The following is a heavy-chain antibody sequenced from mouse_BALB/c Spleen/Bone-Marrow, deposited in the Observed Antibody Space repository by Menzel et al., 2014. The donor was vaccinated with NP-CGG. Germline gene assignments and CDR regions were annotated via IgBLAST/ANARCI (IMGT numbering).Heavy chain of an antibody. Sequence: QVQLKQSGAELVRPGTSVKVSCKASGYVFTNYLIEWVRQRPGQGLEWIGVINAGGGGTDYSEKFKGEATLTADKSSSTAYMQLSSLTSDDSAVYFCARSLTGKKTFDYWGQGTTLTVSS. CDR1: GYVFTNYL. D-gene: IGHD4-1*01. CDR2: INAGGGGT. V-gene: IGHV1-54*01. J-gene: IGHJ2*01. CDR3: ARSLTGKKTFDY.